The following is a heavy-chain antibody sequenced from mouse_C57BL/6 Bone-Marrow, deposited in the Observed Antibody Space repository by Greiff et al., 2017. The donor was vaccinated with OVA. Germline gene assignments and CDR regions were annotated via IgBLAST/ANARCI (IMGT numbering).Heavy chain of an antibody. J-gene: IGHJ2*01. CDR1: GYTFTDYN. D-gene: IGHD2-3*01. Sequence: VQLQQSGPELVKPGASVKIPCKASGYTFTDYNMDWVKQSHGKSLEWIGDINPNNGGTIYNQKFKGKATLTVDKSSSTAYMELRSLTSEDTAVYYGAREGIYDGYYCVDYWGQGTTLTVSS. CDR2: INPNNGGT. CDR3: AREGIYDGYYCVDY. V-gene: IGHV1-18*01.